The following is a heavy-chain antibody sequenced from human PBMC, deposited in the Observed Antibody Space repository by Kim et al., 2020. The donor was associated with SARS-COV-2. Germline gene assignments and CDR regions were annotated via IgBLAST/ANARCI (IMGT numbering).Heavy chain of an antibody. CDR3: ARDAGLPSIAARRHRSETTPGHDAFDI. V-gene: IGHV3-30*04. Sequence: GGSLRLSCAASGFTFSSYAMHWVRQAPGKGLEWVAVISYDGSNKYYVDSVKGRFTISRDNSKNTLYLQMNSLRAEDTAVYYCARDAGLPSIAARRHRSETTPGHDAFDIWGQGTMVTVSS. D-gene: IGHD6-6*01. CDR1: GFTFSSYA. J-gene: IGHJ3*02. CDR2: ISYDGSNK.